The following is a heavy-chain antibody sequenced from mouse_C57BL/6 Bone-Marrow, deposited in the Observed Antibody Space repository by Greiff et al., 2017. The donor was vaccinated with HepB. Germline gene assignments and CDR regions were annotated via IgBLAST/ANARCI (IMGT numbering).Heavy chain of an antibody. Sequence: VQLQQSVAELVRPGASVKLSCTASGFNIKNTYMHWVKQRPEQGLEWIGRIDPANGNTKYAPKFQGKATITADTAANTAYLQLSSLTSEDTALYYCAITTVPRLGCAYWGQGTLVTVSA. CDR3: AITTVPRLGCAY. CDR2: IDPANGNT. V-gene: IGHV14-3*01. D-gene: IGHD1-1*01. J-gene: IGHJ3*01. CDR1: GFNIKNTY.